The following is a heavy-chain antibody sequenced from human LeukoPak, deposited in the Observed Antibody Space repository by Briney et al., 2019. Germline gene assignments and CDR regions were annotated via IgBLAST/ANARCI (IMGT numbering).Heavy chain of an antibody. CDR2: IYYSGST. CDR3: ARAMVEEDGDYPFYYYSYLDV. Sequence: PSETLSLTCTVSGGSISSYYWSWIRQPPGKGLEWIGYIYYSGSTNYNPSLKSLVTISVDTSKNQFSLKLSSVTPADTAVYYCARAMVEEDGDYPFYYYSYLDVWGKGTTVTVSS. D-gene: IGHD4-17*01. V-gene: IGHV4-59*01. CDR1: GGSISSYY. J-gene: IGHJ6*03.